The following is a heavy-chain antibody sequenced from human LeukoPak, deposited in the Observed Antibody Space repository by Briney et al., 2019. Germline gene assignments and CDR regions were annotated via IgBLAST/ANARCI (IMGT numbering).Heavy chain of an antibody. D-gene: IGHD1-26*01. CDR1: GFIFSSNG. V-gene: IGHV3-30*02. CDR2: TRYDESKT. Sequence: QPGGPLRLSCAASGFIFSSNGMHWVRQTPGKGLDWVAFTRYDESKTFYGDSVRGRFTISRDNSKNTLYLQMNSLTTDDSAVYYCAKARYSGSPALDFWGQGTLVTVSS. J-gene: IGHJ4*02. CDR3: AKARYSGSPALDF.